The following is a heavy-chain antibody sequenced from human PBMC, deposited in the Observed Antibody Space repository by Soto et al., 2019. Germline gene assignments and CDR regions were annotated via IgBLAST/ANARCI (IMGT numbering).Heavy chain of an antibody. D-gene: IGHD3-22*01. CDR1: GYTFIDYY. Sequence: ASVKVSCKXSGYTFIDYYMHWVRQAPGQGLEWMGWINPNSGRTTYAQKFQGRVTMTRDTSISTVYMELSSLRSDDTAVYYCAPEYYYDSSGYYYSKYFHHWGQGTMVTVSS. J-gene: IGHJ1*01. V-gene: IGHV1-2*02. CDR2: INPNSGRT. CDR3: APEYYYDSSGYYYSKYFHH.